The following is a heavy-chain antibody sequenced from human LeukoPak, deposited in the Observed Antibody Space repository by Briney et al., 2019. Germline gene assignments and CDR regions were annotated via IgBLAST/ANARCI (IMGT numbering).Heavy chain of an antibody. CDR3: ATSSPYGYYFDN. V-gene: IGHV1-24*01. CDR1: GYTFTSYY. CDR2: LDPEDSES. Sequence: ASVKVSCKASGYTFTSYYMHWVRQAPGQGLEWMGGLDPEDSESIYAQNFQGRVTMTEDTSTDTAYMELSSLRSEDTAVYHCATSSPYGYYFDNWGQGTLVTVSS. D-gene: IGHD4-17*01. J-gene: IGHJ4*02.